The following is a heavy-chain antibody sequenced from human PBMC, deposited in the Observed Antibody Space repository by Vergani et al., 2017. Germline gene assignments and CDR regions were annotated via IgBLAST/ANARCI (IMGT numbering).Heavy chain of an antibody. Sequence: VQLVESGGGLVKPGGSLRLSCAASGFTFSSYSMNWVRQAPGKGLEWVSSISSSSSYIYYADSVKGRFTISRDNAKNSLYLQMNSLRAEDTAVYYCARCMVRRSKTGSVVDYWGQGTLVTVSS. D-gene: IGHD3-10*01. CDR2: ISSSSSYI. CDR1: GFTFSSYS. V-gene: IGHV3-21*01. J-gene: IGHJ4*02. CDR3: ARCMVRRSKTGSVVDY.